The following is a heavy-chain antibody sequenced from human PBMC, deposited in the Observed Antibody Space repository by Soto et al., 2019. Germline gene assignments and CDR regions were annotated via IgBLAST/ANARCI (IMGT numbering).Heavy chain of an antibody. CDR3: AKDQAVTIYWYFDL. CDR2: ISYDGSNK. CDR1: GFTFSSYG. V-gene: IGHV3-30*18. D-gene: IGHD4-17*01. J-gene: IGHJ2*01. Sequence: VQLVESGGGVVQPGRSLRLSCAASGFTFSSYGMHWVRQGPGKGLEWVAVISYDGSNKYYADSVKGRFTISRDNSKNTLYLQMNSLRAEDTAVYYCAKDQAVTIYWYFDLWGRGTLVTVSS.